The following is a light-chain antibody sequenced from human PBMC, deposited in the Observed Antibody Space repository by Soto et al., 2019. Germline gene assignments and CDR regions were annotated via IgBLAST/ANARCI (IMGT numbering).Light chain of an antibody. Sequence: DIQMTQSPSSLSASVGDRVTITCRASQSISSNLNWYQQKPGNVPKLLIYAASSLQSGVPSGFSGSGSGTDFTLTINSLQPEDFAAYYCQQSYSSPPTFGQGTKVDIK. J-gene: IGKJ1*01. V-gene: IGKV1-39*01. CDR3: QQSYSSPPT. CDR2: AAS. CDR1: QSISSN.